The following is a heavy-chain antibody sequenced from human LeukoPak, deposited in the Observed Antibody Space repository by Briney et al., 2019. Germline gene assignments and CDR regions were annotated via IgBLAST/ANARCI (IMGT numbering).Heavy chain of an antibody. CDR2: IYYSGST. CDR1: GGSVSSGSYY. CDR3: ARGRRYFDY. J-gene: IGHJ4*02. V-gene: IGHV4-61*01. Sequence: SETLSLTCTVSGGSVSSGSYYWSWIRQPPGKGLEWTGYIYYSGSTNYNPSLKSRVTISVDTSKNQFSLKLSSVTAADTAVYYCARGRRYFDYWGQGTLVTVSS.